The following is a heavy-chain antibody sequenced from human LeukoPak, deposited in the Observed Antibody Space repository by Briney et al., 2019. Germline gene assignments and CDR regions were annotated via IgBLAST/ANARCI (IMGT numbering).Heavy chain of an antibody. CDR2: INAGNGNT. CDR3: ARWGSYDFWSGYYGWFDP. CDR1: GYTFTSYA. J-gene: IGHJ5*02. D-gene: IGHD3-3*01. Sequence: GASVKVSCKASGYTFTSYAMHWVRQAPGQRLEWMGWINAGNGNTKYSQKFQGRVTITRDTSASTAYMELSRLRSDDTAVYYCARWGSYDFWSGYYGWFDPWGQGTLVTVSS. V-gene: IGHV1-3*01.